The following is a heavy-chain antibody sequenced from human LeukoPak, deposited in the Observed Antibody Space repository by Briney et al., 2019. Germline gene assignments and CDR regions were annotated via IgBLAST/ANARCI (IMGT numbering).Heavy chain of an antibody. V-gene: IGHV1-2*02. Sequence: ASVKVSCKASGYTFTGYYMHWVRQAPGQGLEWMGWINPNSGGTNYAQKFQGRVTMTRDTSISTAYMELSRLRSDDTAVYYCARAPPRGVPAASDYFDYWGQGTLVTVSS. CDR1: GYTFTGYY. J-gene: IGHJ4*02. CDR3: ARAPPRGVPAASDYFDY. D-gene: IGHD2-2*01. CDR2: INPNSGGT.